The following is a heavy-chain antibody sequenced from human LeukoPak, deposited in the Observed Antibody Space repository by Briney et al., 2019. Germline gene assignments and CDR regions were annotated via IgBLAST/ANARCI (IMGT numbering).Heavy chain of an antibody. CDR2: ISGSGGST. CDR3: ARGPSDSSGWSYFHYAMDV. J-gene: IGHJ6*02. V-gene: IGHV3-23*01. CDR1: GFTFSSYA. D-gene: IGHD6-19*01. Sequence: GGSLRLSCAACGFTFSSYAMSWVRQAPGKGLEWVSAISGSGGSTYYADSVKGRFTISRDNSKNTLYLQMNSLRAEDTAVYYCARGPSDSSGWSYFHYAMDVWGQGTTVTVSS.